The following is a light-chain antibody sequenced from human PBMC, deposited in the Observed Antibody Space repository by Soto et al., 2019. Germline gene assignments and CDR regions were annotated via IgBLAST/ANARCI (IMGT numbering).Light chain of an antibody. CDR2: DND. Sequence: QSVLTQPPSVSAAPGQKVTISCSGSSSNIGRNYVSWYQHLPGTATKLLIYDNDKRPSGIPDRFSGSKSGTSATLGITGLQTGDEADYYCGAWDNSLSVVVFGGGTKLTVL. CDR1: SSNIGRNY. J-gene: IGLJ2*01. CDR3: GAWDNSLSVVV. V-gene: IGLV1-51*01.